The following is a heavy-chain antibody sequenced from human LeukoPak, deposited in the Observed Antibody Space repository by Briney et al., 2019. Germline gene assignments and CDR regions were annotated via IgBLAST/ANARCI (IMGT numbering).Heavy chain of an antibody. V-gene: IGHV3-30*02. Sequence: GGSLRLSCIASGYTFRSYGFHWVRQAPGKGLEWVAFIRHDGDITYYVDSVKGRFTISRDDSKNTLYLQMNSLGPEDTAVYYCAKPASASDNDYWGPGILVIVSS. CDR2: IRHDGDIT. D-gene: IGHD2-21*02. J-gene: IGHJ4*02. CDR3: AKPASASDNDY. CDR1: GYTFRSYG.